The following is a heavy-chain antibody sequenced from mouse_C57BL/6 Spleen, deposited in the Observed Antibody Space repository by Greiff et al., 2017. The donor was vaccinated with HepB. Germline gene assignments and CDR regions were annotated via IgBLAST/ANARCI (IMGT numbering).Heavy chain of an antibody. CDR3: ARRLGITTVFDY. Sequence: QVQLQQPGAELVKPGASVKMSCKASGYTFTSYWITWVKQRPGQGLEWIGDIYPGSGSTNYNEKFKSKATLTVDTSSSTAYMQLSSLTSEDSAVYYCARRLGITTVFDYWGQGTTLTVSS. CDR2: IYPGSGST. D-gene: IGHD1-1*01. V-gene: IGHV1-55*01. CDR1: GYTFTSYW. J-gene: IGHJ2*01.